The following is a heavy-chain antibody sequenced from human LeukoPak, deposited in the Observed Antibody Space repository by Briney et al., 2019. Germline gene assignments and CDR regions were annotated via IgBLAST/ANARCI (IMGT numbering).Heavy chain of an antibody. V-gene: IGHV4-59*01. CDR1: GGSTSSYY. CDR3: ARGIVDTAMVFD. D-gene: IGHD5-18*01. CDR2: IYYSGST. Sequence: SETLSLTCTVSGGSTSSYYWSWIRQPPGKGLEWIGYIYYSGSTNYNPSLKSRVTISVDTSKNQFSLKLSSVTAADTAVYYCARGIVDTAMVFDWGQGTLVTVSS. J-gene: IGHJ4*02.